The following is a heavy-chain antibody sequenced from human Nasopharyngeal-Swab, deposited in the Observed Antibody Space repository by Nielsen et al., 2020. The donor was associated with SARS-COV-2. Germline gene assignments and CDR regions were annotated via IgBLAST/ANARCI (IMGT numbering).Heavy chain of an antibody. CDR2: IRSKANSYAT. V-gene: IGHV3-73*01. CDR3: TGGVTMVRH. J-gene: IGHJ4*02. Sequence: GEALQIFCAASGFTFSGSAMHWVRQASGKGLEWVGRIRSKANSYATAYAASVKGRFTISRDDSKNTAYLQMNSLKTEDTAVYYCTGGVTMVRHWGQGTLVTVSS. CDR1: GFTFSGSA. D-gene: IGHD3-10*01.